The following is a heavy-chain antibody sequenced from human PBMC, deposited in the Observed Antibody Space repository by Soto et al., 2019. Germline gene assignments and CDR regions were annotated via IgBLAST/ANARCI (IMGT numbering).Heavy chain of an antibody. V-gene: IGHV4-34*01. CDR1: GGSFSGYY. Sequence: ASETLSLTCAVYGGSFSGYYWSWIRQPPGKGLEWIGEINHSGSTNYNPSLKSRVTISVDTSKNQFSLKLSSVTAADTAVYYCARVGYDFWSGLNWFDPWGQGTLVTVSS. CDR3: ARVGYDFWSGLNWFDP. D-gene: IGHD3-3*01. J-gene: IGHJ5*02. CDR2: INHSGST.